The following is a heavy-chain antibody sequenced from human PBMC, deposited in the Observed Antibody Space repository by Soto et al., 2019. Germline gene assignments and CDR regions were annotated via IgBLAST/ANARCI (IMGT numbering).Heavy chain of an antibody. CDR3: ARDYGDYDGWFDP. D-gene: IGHD4-17*01. CDR2: IIPIFGTA. Sequence: SVKVSCKASGCTFSSYAISCVRQAPGQGLEWMGGIIPIFGTANYAQKFQGRVTITADKSTSTAYMELSSLRSEDTAVYYCARDYGDYDGWFDPWGQGTLVTVSS. CDR1: GCTFSSYA. J-gene: IGHJ5*02. V-gene: IGHV1-69*06.